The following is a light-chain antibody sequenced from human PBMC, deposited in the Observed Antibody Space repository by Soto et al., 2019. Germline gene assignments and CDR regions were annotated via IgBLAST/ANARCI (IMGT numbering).Light chain of an antibody. CDR3: QTWGTGIVV. J-gene: IGLJ2*01. CDR2: LTSDGSH. Sequence: QAVVTQSPSASGSLGASVKLTCTLSSGHSSSAIAWHQQQPEKGPRYLMKLTSDGSHTKGDGIPDRFSGSSSGAERYLTISSLQSEDEADYYCQTWGTGIVVFGGGTKVTVL. CDR1: SGHSSSA. V-gene: IGLV4-69*01.